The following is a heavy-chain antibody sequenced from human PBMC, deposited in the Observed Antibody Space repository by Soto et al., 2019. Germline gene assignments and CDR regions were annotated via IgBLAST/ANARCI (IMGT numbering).Heavy chain of an antibody. CDR1: GGTFSSYA. CDR3: ARGGGSSWSRHGAQNWFDP. Sequence: QVQLVQSGAEVKKPGSSVKVSCKASGGTFSSYAISWVRQAPGQGLEWMGGIIPIFGTANYAQKFQGRVTITADESTSTAYLELSSLRSEDTAVYYCARGGGSSWSRHGAQNWFDPWGQGTLVTVSS. J-gene: IGHJ5*02. CDR2: IIPIFGTA. D-gene: IGHD6-13*01. V-gene: IGHV1-69*01.